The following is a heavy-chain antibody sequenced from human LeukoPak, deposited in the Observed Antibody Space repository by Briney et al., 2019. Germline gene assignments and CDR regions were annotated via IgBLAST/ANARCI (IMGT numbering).Heavy chain of an antibody. Sequence: ASVKVSCKAPGYTFTGYYMHWVRQAPGQGLEWMGWISAYNGNTNYAQKLQGRVTMTTDTSTSTAYMELRSLRSDDTAVYYCARTLGQYYFDYWGQGTLVTVSS. CDR2: ISAYNGNT. V-gene: IGHV1-18*04. CDR3: ARTLGQYYFDY. D-gene: IGHD3-16*01. J-gene: IGHJ4*02. CDR1: GYTFTGYY.